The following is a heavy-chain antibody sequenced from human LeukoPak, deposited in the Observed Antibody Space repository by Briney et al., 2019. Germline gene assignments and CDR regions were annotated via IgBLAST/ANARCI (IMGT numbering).Heavy chain of an antibody. CDR1: GFTFDDYG. Sequence: GGSLRLSCAASGFTFDDYGMSWVRQAPGKGLEWVSGINWNGGSTGYADSVKGRFTISRDNAKNSLYLQKNSPRAEDTALYYCATTSVVIPATKKGVDYWGQGTLVTVSS. J-gene: IGHJ4*02. V-gene: IGHV3-20*04. CDR2: INWNGGST. CDR3: ATTSVVIPATKKGVDY. D-gene: IGHD2-2*01.